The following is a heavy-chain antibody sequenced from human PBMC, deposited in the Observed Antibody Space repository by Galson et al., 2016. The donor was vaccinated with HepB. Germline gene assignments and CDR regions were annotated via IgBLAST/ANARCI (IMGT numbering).Heavy chain of an antibody. CDR3: ARALDSSGYLSAY. CDR1: GFAFSSYS. J-gene: IGHJ4*02. CDR2: ISSGSSYI. V-gene: IGHV3-21*01. D-gene: IGHD3-22*01. Sequence: SLRLSCAASGFAFSSYSMNWVRQAPGKGLEWVSSISSGSSYIFYADSVKGRFTISRDNAQNSPFLQMDSLRAEDTAVYYCARALDSSGYLSAYWGQGTLVTVSS.